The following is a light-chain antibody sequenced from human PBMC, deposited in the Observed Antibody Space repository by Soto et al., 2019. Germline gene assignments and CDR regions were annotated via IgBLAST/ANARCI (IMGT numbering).Light chain of an antibody. V-gene: IGKV1-27*01. J-gene: IGKJ4*01. CDR3: QKYNGAPLT. CDR2: DAS. CDR1: QGINIY. Sequence: DIQMTQSPSSLSASVGDRVTITCRASQGINIYLAWYTQKAGKVPTLLIYDASTLQSGVPSRFSGSGSGTDFPLTISGLQPEDVATYYCQKYNGAPLTFGGGTKVEIK.